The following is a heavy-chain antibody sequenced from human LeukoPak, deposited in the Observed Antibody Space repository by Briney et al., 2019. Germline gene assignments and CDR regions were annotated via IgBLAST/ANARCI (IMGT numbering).Heavy chain of an antibody. J-gene: IGHJ4*02. CDR1: GGSISSGGYY. CDR3: TPDQRWESFSDF. V-gene: IGHV4-31*03. D-gene: IGHD1-26*01. Sequence: SETLSLTCTVSGGSISSGGYYWSWIRQHPGRGLEWIGYIYYSGSTYYNPSLKSRVTISVDTSKNQFSLKLSSVTAADTAVYYCTPDQRWESFSDFWGQGTLVTVSS. CDR2: IYYSGST.